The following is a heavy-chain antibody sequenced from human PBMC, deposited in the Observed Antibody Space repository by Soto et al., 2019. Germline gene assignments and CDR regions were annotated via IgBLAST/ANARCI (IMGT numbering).Heavy chain of an antibody. D-gene: IGHD6-19*01. CDR2: ISAYNGNT. CDR3: ARDGYSSGWYFFDY. Sequence: EASVKVSCKASGYTFTSYGISWVRQAPGQGLEWMGWISAYNGNTNYAQKLQGRVTMTTDTSTSTAYMELRSLRSDDTAVYYCARDGYSSGWYFFDYWGQGTLVTVSS. V-gene: IGHV1-18*01. CDR1: GYTFTSYG. J-gene: IGHJ4*02.